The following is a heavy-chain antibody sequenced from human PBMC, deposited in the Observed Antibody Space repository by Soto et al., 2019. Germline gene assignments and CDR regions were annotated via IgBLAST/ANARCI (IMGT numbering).Heavy chain of an antibody. CDR2: IYYSGNT. CDR3: ARSGGYDYDAFDI. V-gene: IGHV4-59*08. Sequence: PSETLSLTCTVSGGSISSYYWSWIRQPPGKGLEWIGYIYYSGNTNYNPSLKSRVTISVDTSKNQFSLKLSSVTAADTAVYYCARSGGYDYDAFDIWGQGTMVTVSS. D-gene: IGHD5-12*01. J-gene: IGHJ3*02. CDR1: GGSISSYY.